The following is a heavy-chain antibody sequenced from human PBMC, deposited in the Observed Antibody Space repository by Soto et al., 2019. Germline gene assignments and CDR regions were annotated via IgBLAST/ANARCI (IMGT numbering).Heavy chain of an antibody. CDR3: ASQIYDYGDYPGYFDY. D-gene: IGHD4-17*01. V-gene: IGHV4-39*01. Sequence: QLQLQESGPGLVKPSETLSLTCTVSGGSISSSSYYWGWIRQPPGKGLEWIGSIYYSGSTYYNPSLKSRVTISVDTSKNQFSLELSSVTAADTAVYYCASQIYDYGDYPGYFDYWGQGTLVTVSS. CDR2: IYYSGST. CDR1: GGSISSSSYY. J-gene: IGHJ4*02.